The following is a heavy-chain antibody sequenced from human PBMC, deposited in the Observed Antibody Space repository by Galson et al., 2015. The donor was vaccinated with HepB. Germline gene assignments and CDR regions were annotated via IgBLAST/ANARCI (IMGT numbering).Heavy chain of an antibody. CDR3: VRDPTDSGDYVFDY. CDR1: GFSFSAYA. J-gene: IGHJ4*02. V-gene: IGHV3-30*03. Sequence: SLRLSCAASGFSFSAYAMHWVRQAPGKGLEWVAVISYDGNGKYYADSVKGRFTISRDNSRNTLYLQMNSLRTEDTAVYYCVRDPTDSGDYVFDYWGQGTLATVSS. D-gene: IGHD4-17*01. CDR2: ISYDGNGK.